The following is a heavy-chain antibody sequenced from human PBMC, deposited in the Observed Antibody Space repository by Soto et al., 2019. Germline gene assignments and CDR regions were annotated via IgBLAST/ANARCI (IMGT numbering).Heavy chain of an antibody. CDR3: ARGYYTSWYWFDR. D-gene: IGHD6-13*01. J-gene: IGHJ2*01. CDR2: IYYSGST. Sequence: QVQLQESGPGLVKPSETLSLTCTVSVSGGSVSTGVHYWSWIRQPPGKGLEWIGYIYYSGSTKYNPSLKSRVTISVDTSKNQFSLKPTSVTAADPAVYYCARGYYTSWYWFDRWGRGTLVTVSS. V-gene: IGHV4-61*08. CDR1: GGSVSTGVHY.